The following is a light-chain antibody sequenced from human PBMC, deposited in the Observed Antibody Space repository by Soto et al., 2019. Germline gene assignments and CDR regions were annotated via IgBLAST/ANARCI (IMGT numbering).Light chain of an antibody. CDR3: QQYKNWPPLT. CDR2: GAS. J-gene: IGKJ4*01. V-gene: IGKV3-15*01. Sequence: EIVMTQSPAPLSVSPGERDTLSCRASQSVSSNLAWYKQKPGQAPRLLIYGASTRATGIPARFSGSGSGTEFTLTISSLHSEEFAVYYCQQYKNWPPLTFGGGTKVEIK. CDR1: QSVSSN.